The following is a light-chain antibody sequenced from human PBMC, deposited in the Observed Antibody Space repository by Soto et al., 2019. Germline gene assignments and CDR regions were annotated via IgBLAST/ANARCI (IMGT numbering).Light chain of an antibody. Sequence: QSALTQPASVSGSPGQSITISCTGTSSDVGGYNHVSWYQIHPGKAPKLIIYEVTSRPSGVSYRFSGSKSGNSASLTISGLQAEDEADYYCCSYAGSYTVVFGGGTKLTVL. V-gene: IGLV2-14*01. J-gene: IGLJ2*01. CDR2: EVT. CDR3: CSYAGSYTVV. CDR1: SSDVGGYNH.